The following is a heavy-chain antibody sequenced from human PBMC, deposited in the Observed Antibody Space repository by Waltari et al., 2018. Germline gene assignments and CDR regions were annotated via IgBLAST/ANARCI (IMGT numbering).Heavy chain of an antibody. CDR3: ARTGSYYHWFDP. J-gene: IGHJ5*02. CDR2: LSYDGSNK. CDR1: GFTFSSYA. D-gene: IGHD3-10*01. Sequence: QVQLVESGGGVVQPGRSLRLSCAASGFTFSSYAMHWVRQAPGKGLEWVAVLSYDGSNKYYADSVKGRFTISRDNSKNTLYLQMNSLRAEDTAVYYCARTGSYYHWFDPWGQGTLVTVSS. V-gene: IGHV3-30-3*01.